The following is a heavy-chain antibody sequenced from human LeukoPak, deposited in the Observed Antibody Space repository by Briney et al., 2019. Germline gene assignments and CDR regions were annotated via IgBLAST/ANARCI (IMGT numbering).Heavy chain of an antibody. CDR3: ARSSNYYYYYYMDV. CDR1: GYTFTGYY. Sequence: ASVKVSCKASGYTFTGYYMHWVRQAPGQGLEWMGWINPNSGGTNYAQKFQGRVTMTRDTSISTAYMELSRLRSDDTAVYYCARSSNYYYYYYMDVWGKGTTVTGSS. J-gene: IGHJ6*03. CDR2: INPNSGGT. V-gene: IGHV1-2*02.